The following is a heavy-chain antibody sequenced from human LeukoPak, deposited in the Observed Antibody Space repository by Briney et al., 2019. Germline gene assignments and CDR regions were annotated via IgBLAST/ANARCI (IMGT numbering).Heavy chain of an antibody. CDR3: ARDLGELGFDY. V-gene: IGHV3-21*01. CDR1: GFTFSSYS. D-gene: IGHD2-21*01. Sequence: AGGSLRLSCAASGFTFSSYSMNWVRQAPGKGLEWVSSISSSSSYIYYADSVKGRFTVSRDNAKNSLYLRMDSLRAEDTAVYYCARDLGELGFDYWGQGTLVTVSS. J-gene: IGHJ4*02. CDR2: ISSSSSYI.